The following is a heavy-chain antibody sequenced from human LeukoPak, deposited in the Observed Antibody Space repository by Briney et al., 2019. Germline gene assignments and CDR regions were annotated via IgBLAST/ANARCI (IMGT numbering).Heavy chain of an antibody. CDR2: ISWNSGTI. J-gene: IGHJ4*02. D-gene: IGHD5-18*01. CDR1: GFTFDDYA. CDR3: AKDLYRGVDTAMVTFDY. Sequence: GGSLRLSCAASGFTFDDYAMHWVRQAPGKGLEWVSSISWNSGTIGYADSVKGRFTISRDNAKNSLYLQMNSLRAEDMALYYCAKDLYRGVDTAMVTFDYWGQGTLVTVSS. V-gene: IGHV3-9*03.